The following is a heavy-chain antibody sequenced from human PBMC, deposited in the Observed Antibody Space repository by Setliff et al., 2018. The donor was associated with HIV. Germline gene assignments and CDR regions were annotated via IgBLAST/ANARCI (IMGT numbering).Heavy chain of an antibody. CDR3: AREGHVATPGSSEFDP. Sequence: GASVKVSCKASGYTFTIYDITWVRQAPGQGLEWMGIINPSDGSTSYAQKFQGRLTVTTDTSTSTVYMELRLLTSDDTAIYYCAREGHVATPGSSEFDPWGQGTLVTVSS. CDR2: INPSDGST. D-gene: IGHD2-15*01. V-gene: IGHV1-46*01. CDR1: GYTFTIYD. J-gene: IGHJ5*02.